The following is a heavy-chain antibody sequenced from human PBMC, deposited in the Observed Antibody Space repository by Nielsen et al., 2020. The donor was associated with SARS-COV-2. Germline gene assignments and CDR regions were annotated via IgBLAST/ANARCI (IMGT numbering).Heavy chain of an antibody. V-gene: IGHV4-34*01. CDR3: AGFNSVPAAIGMDV. D-gene: IGHD2-2*01. CDR1: GGSFSGHY. CDR2: ITHAGTT. Sequence: SETLSLTCAVYGGSFSGHYWSWIRQTPGKGLEWIGEITHAGTTNYNPSLQSRVTISLDTSKKQFSLRLSSLTAADTAVYYCAGFNSVPAAIGMDVWGQGTTVTVSS. J-gene: IGHJ6*02.